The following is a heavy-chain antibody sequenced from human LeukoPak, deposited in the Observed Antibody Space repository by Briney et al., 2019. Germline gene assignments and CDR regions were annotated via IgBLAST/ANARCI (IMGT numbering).Heavy chain of an antibody. D-gene: IGHD4-17*01. CDR2: MNPNSGNT. CDR3: ARGTDYGDSWGYYYMDV. J-gene: IGHJ6*03. CDR1: GYTFTSYD. Sequence: ASVKVSCKASGYTFTSYDINWVRQATGQGLEWMGWMNPNSGNTGYAQKFQGRVTITRNTSISTAYMELSSLRSEDTAVYYCARGTDYGDSWGYYYMDVWGKGTTVTVSS. V-gene: IGHV1-8*03.